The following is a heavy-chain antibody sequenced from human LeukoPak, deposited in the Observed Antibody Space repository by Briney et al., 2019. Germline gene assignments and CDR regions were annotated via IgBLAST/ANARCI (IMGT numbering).Heavy chain of an antibody. Sequence: ASVKVSCKASGYTFTSYYMHWVRQAPGQGLEWMGIINPSGGSTSYAQKFQGRVTMTRDMSTSTVYMELSSLRSEDTAVYYCARDGDCTNGVCYGYWFDPWGQGTLVTVSS. CDR2: INPSGGST. J-gene: IGHJ5*02. D-gene: IGHD2-8*01. CDR3: ARDGDCTNGVCYGYWFDP. V-gene: IGHV1-46*01. CDR1: GYTFTSYY.